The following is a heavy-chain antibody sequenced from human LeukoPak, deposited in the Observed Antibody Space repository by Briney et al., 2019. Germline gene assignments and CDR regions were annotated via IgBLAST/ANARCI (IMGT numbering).Heavy chain of an antibody. CDR1: GGSVSSGSYY. CDR2: IYYSGST. J-gene: IGHJ4*02. D-gene: IGHD1-1*01. Sequence: SETLSLTCTVSGGSVSSGSYYWSWIRQPPGKGLEWIGYIYYSGSTNYNPSLKSRVTISVDSSKNQFSLRLNSVTAADTAVYYCARKEGTHWGQGTLVTVSS. CDR3: ARKEGTH. V-gene: IGHV4-61*01.